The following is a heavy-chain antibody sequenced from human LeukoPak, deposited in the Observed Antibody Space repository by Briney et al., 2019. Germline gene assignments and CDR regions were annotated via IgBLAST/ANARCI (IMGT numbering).Heavy chain of an antibody. V-gene: IGHV3-48*03. CDR3: ARDAYYYDRSGYYLLDY. D-gene: IGHD3-22*01. Sequence: GGSLRLSCAASGFTFSSYEMNWVRQAPGKGLEWVSYISPTGSTIYYADSMKGRFTISRDNAKKSLYLQMNSLRAEDTAVYYCARDAYYYDRSGYYLLDYWGQGTLVIISS. CDR1: GFTFSSYE. J-gene: IGHJ4*02. CDR2: ISPTGSTI.